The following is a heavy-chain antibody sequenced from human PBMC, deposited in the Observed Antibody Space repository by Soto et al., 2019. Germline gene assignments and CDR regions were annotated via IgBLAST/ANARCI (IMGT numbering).Heavy chain of an antibody. D-gene: IGHD4-17*01. V-gene: IGHV4-59*08. CDR2: IYYSGST. Sequence: SETLSLTCTVSGGSISSYYWSWIRQPPGKGLEWIGYIYYSGSTNYNPSLKSRVTISVDTSKNQFSLKLSSVTAADTAVYYFARHGITVSENGAVDIWGQGTMVTVPS. CDR3: ARHGITVSENGAVDI. CDR1: GGSISSYY. J-gene: IGHJ3*02.